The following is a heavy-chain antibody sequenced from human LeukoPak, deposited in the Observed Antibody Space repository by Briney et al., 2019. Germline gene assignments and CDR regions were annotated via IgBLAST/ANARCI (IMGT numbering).Heavy chain of an antibody. V-gene: IGHV1-69*13. CDR3: ARPLPKWELPSTNAFDI. J-gene: IGHJ3*02. D-gene: IGHD1-26*01. CDR2: IIPIFGTA. Sequence: SVKVSCKASGGTFSSYAISWVRQAPGQGLEWMGGIIPIFGTANYAQKFQGRVTITADESTSTAYMELSSLRSEDTAVYCCARPLPKWELPSTNAFDIWGQGTMVTVSS. CDR1: GGTFSSYA.